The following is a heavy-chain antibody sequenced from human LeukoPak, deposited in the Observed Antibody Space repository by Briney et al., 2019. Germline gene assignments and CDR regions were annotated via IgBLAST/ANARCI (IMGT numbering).Heavy chain of an antibody. V-gene: IGHV3-23*01. J-gene: IGHJ4*02. CDR2: ISRSGGST. CDR3: AKETEWLSIDY. Sequence: GGSLRLSCAASEFIFSSCAMSWVRQAPGMGLQWVSTISRSGGSTYYADSVKGRFTISRDNSKNTLYLQMNSLRAEDTAVYYCAKETEWLSIDYWGQGTLVIVSS. D-gene: IGHD3-3*01. CDR1: EFIFSSCA.